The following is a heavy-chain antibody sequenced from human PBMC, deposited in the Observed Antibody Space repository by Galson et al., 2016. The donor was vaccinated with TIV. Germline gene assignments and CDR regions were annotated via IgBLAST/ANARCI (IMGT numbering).Heavy chain of an antibody. CDR3: AKEENSGYYPNDAFDF. Sequence: SLRLSCAASGFTFSSYNMHWVRQAPGKGLEWVAVIAYDGSYKHYAGSVKGRFTVSRDNSKTTLDPQMNSLGAEDTALYYCAKEENSGYYPNDAFDFWGQGTMVTVS. J-gene: IGHJ3*01. CDR1: GFTFSSYN. D-gene: IGHD3-3*01. CDR2: IAYDGSYK. V-gene: IGHV3-30*18.